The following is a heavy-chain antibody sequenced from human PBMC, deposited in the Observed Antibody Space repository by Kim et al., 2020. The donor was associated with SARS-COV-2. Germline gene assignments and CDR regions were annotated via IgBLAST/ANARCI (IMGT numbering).Heavy chain of an antibody. V-gene: IGHV4-59*01. J-gene: IGHJ2*01. D-gene: IGHD6-13*01. CDR3: ASFRECIAAAGYWYFDL. Sequence: LTSRVTISVDTSKNQFSLKLSSVTAADTAVYYCASFRECIAAAGYWYFDLWGRGTLVTVSS.